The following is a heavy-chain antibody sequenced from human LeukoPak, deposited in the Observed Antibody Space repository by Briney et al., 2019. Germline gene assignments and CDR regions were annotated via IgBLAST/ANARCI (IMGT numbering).Heavy chain of an antibody. Sequence: GGSLRLSCAASGFTFSIYGMHWVRQAPGKGLEWVAFIWFDGSNKYYADSVKGRFTISRDNSKNTLYPQMNSLRAEDTAVYYCASRGITGTTSYNYFDPWGQGTLVTVSS. D-gene: IGHD1-7*01. V-gene: IGHV3-30*02. CDR2: IWFDGSNK. CDR3: ASRGITGTTSYNYFDP. J-gene: IGHJ5*02. CDR1: GFTFSIYG.